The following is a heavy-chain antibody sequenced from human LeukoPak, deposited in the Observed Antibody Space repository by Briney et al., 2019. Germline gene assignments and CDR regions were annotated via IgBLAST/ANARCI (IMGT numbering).Heavy chain of an antibody. D-gene: IGHD3-22*01. CDR2: ISSSGSTI. CDR1: GFTFSSYE. CDR3: AGGYYYDSSGYSNWFDP. V-gene: IGHV3-48*03. Sequence: PGGSLRLSCAASGFTFSSYEMNWVRQAPGKGLEWVSYISSSGSTIYYADSVKGRFTISRDNAKNSLYLQMNSLRAEDTAVYYCAGGYYYDSSGYSNWFDPWGQGTLVTVSS. J-gene: IGHJ5*02.